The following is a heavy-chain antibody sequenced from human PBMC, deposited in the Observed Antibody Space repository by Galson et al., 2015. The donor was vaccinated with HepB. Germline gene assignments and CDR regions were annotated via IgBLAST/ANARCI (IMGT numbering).Heavy chain of an antibody. J-gene: IGHJ6*02. CDR2: INSDGSST. Sequence: SLRLSCAASGFTFSNYAMNWVRQAPGEGLVWVSRINSDGSSTSYADSVKGRFTISRDNAKNTLYLQMNSLRAEDTAVYYCARGGLRYYYYGMDVWGQGTTVTVSS. V-gene: IGHV3-74*01. CDR3: ARGGLRYYYYGMDV. CDR1: GFTFSNYA. D-gene: IGHD3-16*01.